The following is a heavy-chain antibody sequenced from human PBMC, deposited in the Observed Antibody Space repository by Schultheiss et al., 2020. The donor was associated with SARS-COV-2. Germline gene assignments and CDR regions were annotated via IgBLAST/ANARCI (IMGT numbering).Heavy chain of an antibody. D-gene: IGHD3-10*01. Sequence: SVKVSCKASGGTFSSYAISWVRQAPGQGLEWMGGIIPIFGTANYAQKFQGRVTITADESTSTAYMELSSLRSEDTAVYYCAGKRITDGWFDPWGQGTLVTVSS. V-gene: IGHV1-69*13. J-gene: IGHJ5*02. CDR1: GGTFSSYA. CDR3: AGKRITDGWFDP. CDR2: IIPIFGTA.